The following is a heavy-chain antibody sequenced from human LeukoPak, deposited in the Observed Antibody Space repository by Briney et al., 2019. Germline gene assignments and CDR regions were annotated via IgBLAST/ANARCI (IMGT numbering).Heavy chain of an antibody. Sequence: SETLSLTCTVSGGSISSGDYYWSWSRQPPGKGLEWIGYIYYSGSTYYNPSLKSRVTISLDTSKTQFSLKLSSVTAADTAVYYCARRRYYYGSGSYYDWGQGTLVTVSS. CDR1: GGSISSGDYY. CDR2: IYYSGST. V-gene: IGHV4-31*03. CDR3: ARRRYYYGSGSYYD. D-gene: IGHD3-10*01. J-gene: IGHJ4*02.